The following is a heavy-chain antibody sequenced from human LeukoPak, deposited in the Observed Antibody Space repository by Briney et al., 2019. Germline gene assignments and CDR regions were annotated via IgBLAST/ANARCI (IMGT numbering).Heavy chain of an antibody. CDR3: ARDGRAGSLFAY. V-gene: IGHV3-64*01. CDR2: IGSNGGST. Sequence: GGSLRLSCAASGFTFSSYAMHWVRQAPGKGLEYVSAIGSNGGSTYYANSVKGRFTISRDNSKNTLYLQMGSLRAEDMAVYYCARDGRAGSLFAYWGQGTLVTVSS. CDR1: GFTFSSYA. D-gene: IGHD6-19*01. J-gene: IGHJ4*02.